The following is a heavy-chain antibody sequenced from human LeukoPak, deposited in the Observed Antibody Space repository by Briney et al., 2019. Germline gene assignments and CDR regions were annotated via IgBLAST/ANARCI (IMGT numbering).Heavy chain of an antibody. CDR3: ARDYPDIVVVVAASGYYMDV. CDR2: ISSSGSYI. Sequence: GGSLRLSCAASGFTFSSYSMNWVRQAPGKGLEWVSSISSSGSYIYYADSVKGRFTISRDNAKNSLYLQMNSLRAEDTAVYYCARDYPDIVVVVAASGYYMDVWGKGTTVTVSS. CDR1: GFTFSSYS. D-gene: IGHD2-15*01. J-gene: IGHJ6*03. V-gene: IGHV3-21*01.